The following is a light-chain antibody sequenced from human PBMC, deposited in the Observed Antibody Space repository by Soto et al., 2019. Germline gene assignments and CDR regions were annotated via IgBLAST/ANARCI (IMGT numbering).Light chain of an antibody. J-gene: IGKJ2*01. CDR1: QTISTY. V-gene: IGKV1-33*01. Sequence: DIQMTQSPSPLSASVGDRVTITCRASQTISTYLNWYQQKPGKAPKLLIYDASNLETGVPSRFSGSGSGTDFTFTISSLQPEDIATYYCQQYDRTFGQGTKVDIK. CDR2: DAS. CDR3: QQYDRT.